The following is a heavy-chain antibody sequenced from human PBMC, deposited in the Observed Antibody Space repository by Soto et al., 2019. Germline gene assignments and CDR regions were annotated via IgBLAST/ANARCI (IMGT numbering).Heavy chain of an antibody. V-gene: IGHV4-61*05. CDR2: VYYSGTT. Sequence: SETLSLTCTVSCASLSSISYYWGWIRQAPGKGLEWIGYVYYSGTTNYNPFLKSRVTLSLDKSKNQFSLKMNSVTAADTAVYYWARGVIAPPNYFGPWGQGTLVTLSS. D-gene: IGHD4-4*01. CDR3: ARGVIAPPNYFGP. J-gene: IGHJ5*02. CDR1: CASLSSISYY.